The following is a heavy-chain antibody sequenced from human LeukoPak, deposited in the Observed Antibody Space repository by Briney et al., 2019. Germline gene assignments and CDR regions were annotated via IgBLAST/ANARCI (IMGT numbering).Heavy chain of an antibody. CDR1: GFTFSSYA. V-gene: IGHV3-23*01. D-gene: IGHD6-6*01. CDR3: AKDLYSSSWYYGMDV. CDR2: IGGSGGNT. Sequence: GGSLRLSCAASGFTFSSYAMSWVRQAPGKGLQWVSAIGGSGGNTYYADSVKGRFTISRDNSKNTLYLQMNSLRAEDTAVYYCAKDLYSSSWYYGMDVWGQGTTVTVSS. J-gene: IGHJ6*02.